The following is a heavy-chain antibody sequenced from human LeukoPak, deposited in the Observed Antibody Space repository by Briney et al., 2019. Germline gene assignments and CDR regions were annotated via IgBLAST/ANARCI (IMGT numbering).Heavy chain of an antibody. CDR2: IYTSGNT. V-gene: IGHV4-61*02. D-gene: IGHD3-3*01. CDR3: ARDHRESFYDFWSAFDP. J-gene: IGHJ5*02. CDR1: GGSISSPNYY. Sequence: SETLSLTCTVSGGSISSPNYYWSWIRQPAGKGLEWIGRIYTSGNTNYNPSLKSRLTISLDTSKNQFSLKLSSVTAADTAVYYCARDHRESFYDFWSAFDPWGQGTLVTVSS.